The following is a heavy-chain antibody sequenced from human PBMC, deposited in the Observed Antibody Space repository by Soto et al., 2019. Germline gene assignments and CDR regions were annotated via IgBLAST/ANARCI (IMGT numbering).Heavy chain of an antibody. CDR3: AKDRFRIAVAAPFHY. CDR2: ISYDGSNK. V-gene: IGHV3-30*18. J-gene: IGHJ4*02. Sequence: GGSLRLSCAASGFTFSSYGMHWVRQAPGKGLGWVAVISYDGSNKYYADSVKGRFTISRDNSKNTLYLQMNSLRAEDTAVYYCAKDRFRIAVAAPFHYWGQGTLVTVSS. CDR1: GFTFSSYG. D-gene: IGHD6-19*01.